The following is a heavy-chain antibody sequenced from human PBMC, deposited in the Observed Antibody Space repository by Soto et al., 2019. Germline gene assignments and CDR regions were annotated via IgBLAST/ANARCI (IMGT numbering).Heavy chain of an antibody. CDR1: GYTFTSYD. V-gene: IGHV1-8*01. Sequence: QVQLVQSGAEVKKPGASVKVSCKASGYTFTSYDINWVRQATGQGLEWMGWMNPNSGNTGYAQKVQGRVTLTRNTSISTAYMALRSLRSECTSMCCFARERRSGWYVDYWGQGNGVTGSS. J-gene: IGHJ4*02. CDR3: ARERRSGWYVDY. CDR2: MNPNSGNT. D-gene: IGHD6-19*01.